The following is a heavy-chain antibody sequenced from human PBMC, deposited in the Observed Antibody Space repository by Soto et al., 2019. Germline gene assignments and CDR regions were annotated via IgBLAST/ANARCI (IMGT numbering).Heavy chain of an antibody. J-gene: IGHJ5*02. V-gene: IGHV4-30-2*01. CDR2: IYHSGST. Sequence: QLQLQESDSGLVKPSQTLSLTCAVSGGSISSGGYSWSWIRQPPGKGLEWIGYIYHSGSTYYNPSLKSRVTISVDRSKNQFSLKLSSVTAADTAVYYCATANYDFWSGYPNWFDPWGQGTLVTVSS. D-gene: IGHD3-3*01. CDR1: GGSISSGGYS. CDR3: ATANYDFWSGYPNWFDP.